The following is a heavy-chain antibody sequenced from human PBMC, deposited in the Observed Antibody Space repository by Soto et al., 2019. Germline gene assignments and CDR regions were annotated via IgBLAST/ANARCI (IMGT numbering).Heavy chain of an antibody. J-gene: IGHJ4*02. CDR2: SKNKADSYTT. CDR1: GFTFSDHY. CDR3: TVWGSGNDFGAA. Sequence: EVQLVESGGGLVQPGGSLRLPCAASGFTFSDHYMDWVRQAPGKGLEWVGRSKNKADSYTTEYAASVKGRFTISRDGSKKSRFLQMNSLKTEDTAVYYCTVWGSGNDFGAAWGQGILVTVSS. V-gene: IGHV3-72*01. D-gene: IGHD3-10*01.